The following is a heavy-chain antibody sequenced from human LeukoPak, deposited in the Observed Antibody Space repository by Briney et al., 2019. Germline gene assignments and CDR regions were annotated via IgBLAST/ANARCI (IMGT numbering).Heavy chain of an antibody. V-gene: IGHV1-8*01. CDR1: GYTFTSYD. J-gene: IGHJ5*02. CDR2: MNPNSGNT. Sequence: GASVRVSCKASGYTFTSYDINWVRQATGQGLEWMGWMNPNSGNTGYAQKFQGRVTMTRNTSISTAYMGLSSLRSEDTAVYYCVRDGEGVAISVNYWFDPWGQGTLVTVSS. CDR3: VRDGEGVAISVNYWFDP. D-gene: IGHD3-10*01.